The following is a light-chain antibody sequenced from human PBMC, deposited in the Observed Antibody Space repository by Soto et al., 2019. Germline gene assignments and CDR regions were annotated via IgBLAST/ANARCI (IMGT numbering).Light chain of an antibody. Sequence: QSVLTQSPSVSGAPGQRVTISCTGSSSNIGAGYDVHWYQQLPGAAPKLLIYRNTNRPSGVPDRFSGSKSGTSASLAITGLQAEDESDYYCQSYDSKLSGWVFGGGTKVPS. CDR2: RNT. CDR1: SSNIGAGYD. V-gene: IGLV1-40*01. CDR3: QSYDSKLSGWV. J-gene: IGLJ3*02.